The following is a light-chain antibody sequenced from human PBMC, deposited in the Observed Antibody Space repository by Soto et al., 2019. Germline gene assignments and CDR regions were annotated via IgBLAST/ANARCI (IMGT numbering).Light chain of an antibody. CDR2: AAS. J-gene: IGKJ4*01. CDR3: QQYYSYPLT. V-gene: IGKV1-8*01. CDR1: QRISSY. Sequence: AIRMTQSPSSFSASTGDRVTITCRASQRISSYLAWYQLKPGKAPKLLIYAASTLQSGVPSRFSGSRSGTYITLTISCLQSEDFATYYCQQYYSYPLTFGGGTKVEIK.